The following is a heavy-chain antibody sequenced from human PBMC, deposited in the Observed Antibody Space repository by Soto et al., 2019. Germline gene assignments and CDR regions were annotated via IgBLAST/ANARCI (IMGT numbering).Heavy chain of an antibody. CDR2: ISGSGGST. D-gene: IGHD3-10*01. J-gene: IGHJ6*02. CDR3: ALLWFGEPMAYYYYGMDV. CDR1: GFTFSSYA. V-gene: IGHV3-23*01. Sequence: GGSLRLSCGASGFTFSSYAMSWVRQAPGKGLEWVSAISGSGGSTYYADSVKGRFTISRDNSKNTLYLQMNSLRAEDTAVYYCALLWFGEPMAYYYYGMDVWGQGTTVTVSS.